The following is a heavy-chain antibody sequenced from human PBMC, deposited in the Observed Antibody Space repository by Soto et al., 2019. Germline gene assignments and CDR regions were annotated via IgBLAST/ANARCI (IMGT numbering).Heavy chain of an antibody. CDR2: IANTGST. V-gene: IGHV4-59*12. CDR3: AIFNRDHQMRNSGY. Sequence: SSETLSLTCTFSGGPPNYYYWTWIRQPPGKGLEWIGNIANTGSTNYNPSLKSRVTISVDTPNNQFSLRLSSVTAADTAVYYCAIFNRDHQMRNSGYWGQGTLVTVSS. J-gene: IGHJ4*02. CDR1: GGPPNYYY. D-gene: IGHD2-15*01.